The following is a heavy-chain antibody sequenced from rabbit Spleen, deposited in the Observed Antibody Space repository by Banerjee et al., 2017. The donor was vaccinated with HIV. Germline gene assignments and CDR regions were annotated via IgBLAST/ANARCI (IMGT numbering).Heavy chain of an antibody. CDR3: ARDLVGVIGWNFYL. Sequence: QEQLEEFGGGLVKPEGSLTLTCKASGFSFSDRDVMCWVRQAPGKGLEWIACINASTGKPVYATWASGRFTISRTSSTTVTLRMTSLTAADRATYFCARDLVGVIGWNFYLWGPGTLVTVS. D-gene: IGHD1-1*01. V-gene: IGHV1S45*01. CDR2: INASTGKP. J-gene: IGHJ4*01. CDR1: GFSFSDRDV.